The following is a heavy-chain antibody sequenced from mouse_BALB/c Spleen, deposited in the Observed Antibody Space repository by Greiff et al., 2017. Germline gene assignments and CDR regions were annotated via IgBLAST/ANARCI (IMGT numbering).Heavy chain of an antibody. CDR2: ISSGGSYT. CDR1: GFTFSSYT. J-gene: IGHJ4*01. CDR3: TRDSSRYPYAMDY. D-gene: IGHD3-1*01. Sequence: EVKLVESGGGLVKPGGSLKLSCAASGFTFSSYTMSWVRQTPEKRLEWVATISSGGSYTYYPDSVKGRFTISRDNAKNTLYLQMSSLKSEDTAMFYFTRDSSRYPYAMDYWGQGTSVTVSS. V-gene: IGHV5-6-4*01.